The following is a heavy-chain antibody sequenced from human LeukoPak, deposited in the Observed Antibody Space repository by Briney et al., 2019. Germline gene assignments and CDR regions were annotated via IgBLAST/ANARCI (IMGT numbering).Heavy chain of an antibody. CDR1: GGSISSGGYY. V-gene: IGHV4-31*03. D-gene: IGHD4-17*01. J-gene: IGHJ3*02. CDR3: ARDRLYGDYAGDAFDI. Sequence: PSQTLSPTCTVSGGSISSGGYYWSWIRQHPGKGLEWIGYIYYSGSTYYNPSLKSRVTISVDTSKNQFSLKLSSVTAADTAVYYCARDRLYGDYAGDAFDIWGQGTMVTVSS. CDR2: IYYSGST.